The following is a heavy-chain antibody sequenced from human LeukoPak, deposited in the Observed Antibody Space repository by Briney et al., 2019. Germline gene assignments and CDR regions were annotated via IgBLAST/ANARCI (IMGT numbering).Heavy chain of an antibody. V-gene: IGHV1-69*05. CDR3: ARDNWNYLVNWFDP. J-gene: IGHJ5*02. CDR1: GGTFSGYA. D-gene: IGHD1-7*01. CDR2: IIPIFGTA. Sequence: SVKVSCKASGGTFSGYAISWVRQAPGQGLEWMGGIIPIFGTANYAQKFQGRVTITTDESTSTAYMELSSLRSEDTAVYYCARDNWNYLVNWFDPWGQGTLVTVSS.